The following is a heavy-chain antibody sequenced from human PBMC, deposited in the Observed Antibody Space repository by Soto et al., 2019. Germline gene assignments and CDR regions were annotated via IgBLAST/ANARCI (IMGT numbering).Heavy chain of an antibody. D-gene: IGHD1-26*01. CDR2: ISTSSETI. CDR1: GFTFSTYT. CDR3: VSERSAGAVFDS. V-gene: IGHV3-48*01. Sequence: EVQLVESGGGLVQPGGSLRLSCAASGFTFSTYTMNWVRQAPGKGLAWVSFISTSSETIYYADSVAGRFTLSRDNAKSSLSLQMNGRRAEDTAVYYCVSERSAGAVFDSWGQGTIVTVSS. J-gene: IGHJ3*02.